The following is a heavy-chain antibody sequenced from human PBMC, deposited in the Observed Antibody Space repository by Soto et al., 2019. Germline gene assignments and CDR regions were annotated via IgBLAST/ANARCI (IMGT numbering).Heavy chain of an antibody. CDR3: AKDGHHYDFWSRDYYYGMDV. D-gene: IGHD3-3*01. V-gene: IGHV3-30*18. CDR1: GFTFSSYG. J-gene: IGHJ6*02. Sequence: GGSLRLSCAASGFTFSSYGMHWVRQAPGKGLEWVAVISYDGSNKYYADSVKGRFTIPRDNSKNTLYLQMNSLRAEDTAVYYCAKDGHHYDFWSRDYYYGMDVWGQGTTVTVSS. CDR2: ISYDGSNK.